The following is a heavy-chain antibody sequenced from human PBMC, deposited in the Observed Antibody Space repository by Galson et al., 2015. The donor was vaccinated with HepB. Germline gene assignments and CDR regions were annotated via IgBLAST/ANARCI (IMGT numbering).Heavy chain of an antibody. CDR3: AREKLRSGGSDY. CDR2: IYTSGST. V-gene: IGHV4-61*02. J-gene: IGHJ4*02. D-gene: IGHD3-3*01. Sequence: SLTCTVSGGSISSGSYYWSWIRQPAGKGLEWIGRIYTSGSTNYNPSLKSRVTMSVDTSKNQFSLKLSSVTAADTAVYYCAREKLRSGGSDYWGQGTLVTVSS. CDR1: GGSISSGSYY.